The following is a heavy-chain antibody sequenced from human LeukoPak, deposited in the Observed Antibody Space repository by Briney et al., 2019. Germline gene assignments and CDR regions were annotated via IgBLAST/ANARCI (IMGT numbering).Heavy chain of an antibody. V-gene: IGHV3-23*01. CDR3: AKEPRRKDGDYTRSFDY. J-gene: IGHJ4*02. Sequence: GGSLRLSCAASGFTFSSYAMSWGRQAPGKGLEWVSAIKVSGGSTYYADSVKDRFTISRDNSKNTQYLQMISLRAEDTAVYYCAKEPRRKDGDYTRSFDYWGQGTLVTVSS. CDR1: GFTFSSYA. CDR2: IKVSGGST. D-gene: IGHD4-17*01.